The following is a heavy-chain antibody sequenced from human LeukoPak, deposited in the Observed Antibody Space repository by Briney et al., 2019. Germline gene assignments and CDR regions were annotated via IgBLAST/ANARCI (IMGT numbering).Heavy chain of an antibody. CDR3: ARVSAGTSYPTYDY. J-gene: IGHJ4*02. D-gene: IGHD2-2*01. Sequence: TSETLSLTCAVYGGSFSGYYWSWIRQPPGKGLEWIGRIYTSGSANYNPSLKSRVTMSVDTSKNQFSLKLSSVTAADTAVYYCARVSAGTSYPTYDYWGQGTLVTVSS. CDR2: IYTSGSA. CDR1: GGSFSGYY. V-gene: IGHV4-59*10.